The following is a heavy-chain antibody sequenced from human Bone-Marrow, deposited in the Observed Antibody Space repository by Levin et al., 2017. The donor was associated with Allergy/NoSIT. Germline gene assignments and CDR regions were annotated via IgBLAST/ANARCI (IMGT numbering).Heavy chain of an antibody. CDR3: ARDSTSAGSFDN. J-gene: IGHJ4*02. V-gene: IGHV3-7*03. CDR2: VNQDGRGK. CDR1: GFSFNVYW. Sequence: GESLKISCEGSGFSFNVYWMNWIRQAPGKGLEWVANVNQDGRGKNYVDSVRGRFTISRDNAKNSVYLEMNGLRAEDTGIYFCARDSTSAGSFDNWGQGALVTVSS. D-gene: IGHD3-10*01.